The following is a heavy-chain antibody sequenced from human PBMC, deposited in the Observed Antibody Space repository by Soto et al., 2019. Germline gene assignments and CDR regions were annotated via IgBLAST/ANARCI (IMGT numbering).Heavy chain of an antibody. CDR3: TRYFTVGAIYSGVYYYCLAV. J-gene: IGHJ6*01. Sequence: RRLSCAASGFTFHNYGLHWVRHPPCKWLEWVALIWHDGSQTRYADSVEGRFSISRDNFQHTLSLQMDSLRAEDTAIYYRTRYFTVGAIYSGVYYYCLAVWGRGTTVTVSS. D-gene: IGHD2-15*01. CDR2: IWHDGSQT. CDR1: GFTFHNYG. V-gene: IGHV3-33*01.